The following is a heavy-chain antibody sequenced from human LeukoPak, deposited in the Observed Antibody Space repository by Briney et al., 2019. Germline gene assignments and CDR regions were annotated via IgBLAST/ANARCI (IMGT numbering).Heavy chain of an antibody. Sequence: ASVEVSCKASGYTFTTYDINWVRQATGQGLEWMGWMNPNSGNTGYTQKFQGRVTMTRNTSISTACMELSSLRSEDTAVYYCARGRGSGHKENWFDPWGQGTLVTVSS. D-gene: IGHD6-19*01. CDR2: MNPNSGNT. V-gene: IGHV1-8*01. CDR3: ARGRGSGHKENWFDP. J-gene: IGHJ5*02. CDR1: GYTFTTYD.